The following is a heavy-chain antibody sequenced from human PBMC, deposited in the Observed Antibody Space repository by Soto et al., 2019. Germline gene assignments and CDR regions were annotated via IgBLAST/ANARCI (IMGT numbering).Heavy chain of an antibody. CDR1: GYTFSAYY. D-gene: IGHD2-15*01. Sequence: GASVKVSCKASGYTFSAYYTHWVRQAPGQGLEWMGWMNPKSGDTIYAQKFQDRVTMTCDTSVSTAYLELSSLSSDDTALYYCAREASAVVSLDYWGQGTLVTVSS. V-gene: IGHV1-2*02. J-gene: IGHJ4*02. CDR3: AREASAVVSLDY. CDR2: MNPKSGDT.